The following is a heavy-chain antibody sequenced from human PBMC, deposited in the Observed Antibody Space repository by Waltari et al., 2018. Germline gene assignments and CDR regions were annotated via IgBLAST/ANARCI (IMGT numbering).Heavy chain of an antibody. CDR1: GYTFTGYY. D-gene: IGHD3-10*01. V-gene: IGHV1-2*04. CDR3: ARAMVQGVYGMDV. Sequence: QVQLVQSGAEVKKPGASVKVSCKASGYTFTGYYMHWVQQAPGQGLEWMGESNPNRGGTNNAQQFQGWVTMTRDPSISTAYMELSRLRSDDTAVYYCARAMVQGVYGMDVWGQGTTVTVSS. CDR2: SNPNRGGT. J-gene: IGHJ6*02.